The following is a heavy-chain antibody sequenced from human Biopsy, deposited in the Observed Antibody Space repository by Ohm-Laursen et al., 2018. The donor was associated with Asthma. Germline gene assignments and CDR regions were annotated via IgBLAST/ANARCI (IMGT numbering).Heavy chain of an antibody. V-gene: IGHV4-59*01. CDR1: GVSIRSYY. D-gene: IGHD2-15*01. CDR3: AGFCSGGNCPEH. J-gene: IGHJ4*02. Sequence: GTLSLTCTVSGVSIRSYYWTWIRQPPGKGLEWIGNIHYSGSTYSNPSLKSRVTISVDTSKKQISLRLSSVIAADTAVYYCAGFCSGGNCPEHRGKGARVTVSS. CDR2: IHYSGST.